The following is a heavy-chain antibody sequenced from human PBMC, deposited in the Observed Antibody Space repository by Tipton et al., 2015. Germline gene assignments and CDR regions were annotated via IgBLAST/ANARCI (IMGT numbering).Heavy chain of an antibody. Sequence: TLSLTCNVSGDSIMSYYWSWIRQPPGKGLEWIGYIFNSGRTSYNPPLKNRVTISVDTSKNQFALKLSSVTAADTAVYYCARERQMDAFDIWGQGTMATVSS. CDR3: ARERQMDAFDI. J-gene: IGHJ3*02. D-gene: IGHD5-24*01. CDR1: GDSIMSYY. V-gene: IGHV4-59*01. CDR2: IFNSGRT.